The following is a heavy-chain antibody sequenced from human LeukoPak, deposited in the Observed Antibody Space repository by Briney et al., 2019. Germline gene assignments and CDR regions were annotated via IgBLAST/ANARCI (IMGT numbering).Heavy chain of an antibody. D-gene: IGHD6-13*01. CDR3: ARGDSSSWTYYFDY. CDR2: ISYDGSNK. J-gene: IGHJ4*02. CDR1: GFTFSSYA. V-gene: IGHV3-30*04. Sequence: GGSLRLSCAASGFTFSSYAMHWVRQAPGKGLEWVAVISYDGSNKYYADSVKGRFTISRDNSKNTLYLQMNSLRAEDTAVYYCARGDSSSWTYYFDYWGQGTLVTVS.